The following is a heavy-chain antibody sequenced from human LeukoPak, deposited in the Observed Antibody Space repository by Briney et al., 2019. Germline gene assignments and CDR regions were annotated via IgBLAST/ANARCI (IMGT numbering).Heavy chain of an antibody. CDR2: ISSSSSYI. CDR1: GFTFSSYS. J-gene: IGHJ4*02. CDR3: ARDYSLWGLDY. V-gene: IGHV3-21*01. D-gene: IGHD2-21*01. Sequence: GGSLRLSCAASGFTFSSYSMNWVRQAPGKGLGWVSSISSSSSYIYYADSVKGRFTISRDNAKNSLYLQMNSLRAEDTAVYYCARDYSLWGLDYWGQGTLVAVSS.